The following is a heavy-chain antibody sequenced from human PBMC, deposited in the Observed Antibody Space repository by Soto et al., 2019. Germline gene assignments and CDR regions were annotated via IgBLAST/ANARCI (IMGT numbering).Heavy chain of an antibody. V-gene: IGHV3-30-3*01. CDR1: GFTFSSYA. D-gene: IGHD3-22*01. CDR3: ARPKYYDDSSGPPAY. J-gene: IGHJ4*02. Sequence: PGGSLRLSCAASGFTFSSYAMRWVRQAPGKGLEWVAVISYDGSNKYYADSVKGRFTISRDNSKNRLYLQMNSLRAEDTAVYYCARPKYYDDSSGPPAYRAQRTPVTVSA. CDR2: ISYDGSNK.